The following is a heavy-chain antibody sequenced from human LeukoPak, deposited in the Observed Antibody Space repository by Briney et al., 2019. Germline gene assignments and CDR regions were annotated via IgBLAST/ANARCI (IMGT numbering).Heavy chain of an antibody. J-gene: IGHJ4*02. CDR2: ISSSSSTI. CDR3: ARGQGLLWFGELPVYFDY. Sequence: GGSLRLSCAASGFTFSTYSMNWVRQAPGKGLEWVSYISSSSSTIYYADSVKGRFTISRDNSKNTLYLQMNSLRAEDTAVYYCARGQGLLWFGELPVYFDYWGQGTLVTVSS. CDR1: GFTFSTYS. V-gene: IGHV3-48*01. D-gene: IGHD3-10*01.